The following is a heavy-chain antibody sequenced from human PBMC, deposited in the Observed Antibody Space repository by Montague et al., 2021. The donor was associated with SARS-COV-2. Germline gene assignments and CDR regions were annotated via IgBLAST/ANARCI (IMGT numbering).Heavy chain of an antibody. CDR1: GGSISSTSHY. CDR3: VRQPGQWLPREWFWFDP. CDR2: IYYSGST. V-gene: IGHV4-39*01. D-gene: IGHD6-19*01. J-gene: IGHJ5*02. Sequence: SETLSLTCTVSGGSISSTSHYRGWIRQPPGKGLEWIGSIYYSGSTYYNPSLKSRVTISVDTSKNQFSLKLSSVTAADTAVYYCVRQPGQWLPREWFWFDPWGQGTLVAVSS.